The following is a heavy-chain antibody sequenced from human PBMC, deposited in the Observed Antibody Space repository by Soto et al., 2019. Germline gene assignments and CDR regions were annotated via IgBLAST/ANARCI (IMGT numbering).Heavy chain of an antibody. V-gene: IGHV4-4*07. Sequence: AETLARTCSVSGGTISCYYWTWIRQPAGKVLELIGRIYSSGNTKYNPSLQSRVTMSLDTSNNQFSLRRNSVTAADTDVYYCARGQRCSDLFDPWGHGTLVTDSS. CDR1: GGTISCYY. J-gene: IGHJ5*02. CDR3: ARGQRCSDLFDP. D-gene: IGHD3-10*02. CDR2: IYSSGNT.